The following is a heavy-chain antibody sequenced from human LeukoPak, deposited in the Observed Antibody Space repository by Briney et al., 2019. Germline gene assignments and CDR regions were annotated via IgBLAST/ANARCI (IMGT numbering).Heavy chain of an antibody. CDR2: ISSSSSTI. Sequence: GGSLRLSCAAFGFTFSSNSMNWVRQAPGKGLEWVSYISSSSSTIYYADSVKGRFTISRDNAENSLYLQMNSLRDEDTAVYYCASSSYGSGRYGMVVWGQGTTVTVSS. D-gene: IGHD3-10*01. CDR3: ASSSYGSGRYGMVV. CDR1: GFTFSSNS. J-gene: IGHJ6*02. V-gene: IGHV3-48*02.